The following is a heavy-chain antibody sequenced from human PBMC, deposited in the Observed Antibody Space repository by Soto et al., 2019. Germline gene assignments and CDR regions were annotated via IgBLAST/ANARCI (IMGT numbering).Heavy chain of an antibody. CDR2: IYYSGST. V-gene: IGHV4-31*03. Sequence: TLSLTCTVSGGFISSSGYYWSWIRQHPGKGLEWIGYIYYSGSTYYNPSLKSRVTISVDTSKNQFSLKLSSVTAADTAVYYCAAPQRVGRWLLNCLDSWGKEPLVRVPS. CDR3: AAPQRVGRWLLNCLDS. J-gene: IGHJ5*01. CDR1: GGFISSSGYY. D-gene: IGHD5-12*01.